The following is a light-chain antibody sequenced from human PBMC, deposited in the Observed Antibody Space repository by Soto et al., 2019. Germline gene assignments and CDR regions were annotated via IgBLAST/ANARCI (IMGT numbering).Light chain of an antibody. V-gene: IGKV3-11*01. Sequence: IVLTQSPGTLSLSPGERATLSCRASESVSSYLAWYQQKPGQAPSLLIYDASNRATGIPARFSGSGSGTDFPLTISSLEPEDFSVYYCQQRSNWTFGQGTKVDIK. CDR1: ESVSSY. CDR2: DAS. CDR3: QQRSNWT. J-gene: IGKJ1*01.